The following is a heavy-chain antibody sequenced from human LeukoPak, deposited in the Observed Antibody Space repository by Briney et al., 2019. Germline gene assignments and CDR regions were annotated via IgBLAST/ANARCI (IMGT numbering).Heavy chain of an antibody. CDR3: ARPSVLRYFDWSIRGAFDI. V-gene: IGHV4-34*01. CDR2: INHSGST. D-gene: IGHD3-9*01. Sequence: GSLRLSCAGSGFTFSRYWMTWIRQPPGKGLEWIGEINHSGSTNYNPSLKSRVTISVDTSKNQFSLKLSSVTAADTAVYYCARPSVLRYFDWSIRGAFDIWGQGTMVTVSS. CDR1: GFTFSRYW. J-gene: IGHJ3*02.